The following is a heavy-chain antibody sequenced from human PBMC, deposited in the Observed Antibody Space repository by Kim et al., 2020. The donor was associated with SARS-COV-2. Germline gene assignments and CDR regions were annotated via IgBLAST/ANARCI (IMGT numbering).Heavy chain of an antibody. J-gene: IGHJ4*02. V-gene: IGHV3-30-3*01. Sequence: GGSLRLSCAASGFTFSSYAMHWVRQAPGKGLEWVAVISYDGSNKYYADSVKGRFTISRDNSKNTLYLQMNSLRAEDTAVYYCASDDRFLEWFYFDYWGQG. D-gene: IGHD3-3*01. CDR3: ASDDRFLEWFYFDY. CDR1: GFTFSSYA. CDR2: ISYDGSNK.